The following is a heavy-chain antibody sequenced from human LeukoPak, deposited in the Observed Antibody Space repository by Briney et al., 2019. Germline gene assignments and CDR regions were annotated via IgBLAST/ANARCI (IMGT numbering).Heavy chain of an antibody. CDR3: AKGWLELTSGYFDY. J-gene: IGHJ4*02. Sequence: GGSLRLSCAASGFTFSSYSMNWVRQAPGKGLEWVSSISSSSSYIYYADSVKGRFTISRDNSKNTLYLQMNSLRAEDTAVYYCAKGWLELTSGYFDYWGQGTLVTVSS. V-gene: IGHV3-21*01. CDR2: ISSSSSYI. CDR1: GFTFSSYS. D-gene: IGHD1-7*01.